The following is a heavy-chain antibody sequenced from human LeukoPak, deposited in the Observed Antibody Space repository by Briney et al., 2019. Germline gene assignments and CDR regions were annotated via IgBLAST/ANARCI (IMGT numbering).Heavy chain of an antibody. D-gene: IGHD2-15*01. J-gene: IGHJ5*02. CDR2: MYPNSDNT. V-gene: IGHV1-8*01. Sequence: ASVKVSCKASGYTFTSYHINWVRQATGQGLEWVGWMYPNSDNTGYAEKFQGRVTMTRDTSISTAYMELSRLRSDDTAVYYCARDQRSCSGGSCYPGWFAPWGQGTLVTVSS. CDR1: GYTFTSYH. CDR3: ARDQRSCSGGSCYPGWFAP.